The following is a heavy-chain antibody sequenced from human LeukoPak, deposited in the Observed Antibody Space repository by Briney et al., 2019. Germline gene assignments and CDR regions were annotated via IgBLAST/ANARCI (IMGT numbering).Heavy chain of an antibody. V-gene: IGHV1-18*01. CDR2: ISGYNGNT. Sequence: ASVKVSCKASGYTFTNYGINWVRQAPGQGLEWMGWISGYNGNTNYAQKLQGRVTMTTDTSTSTAYMELRSLRSDDTAVYYCARDNSVGDVAWWFDPWGQGTLVTVSS. J-gene: IGHJ5*02. CDR3: ARDNSVGDVAWWFDP. CDR1: GYTFTNYG. D-gene: IGHD1-26*01.